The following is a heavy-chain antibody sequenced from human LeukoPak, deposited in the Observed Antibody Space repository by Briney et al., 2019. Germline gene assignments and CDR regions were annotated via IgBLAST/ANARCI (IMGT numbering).Heavy chain of an antibody. CDR2: IIPIFGTA. CDR1: GGTFSSCA. V-gene: IGHV1-69*05. Sequence: ASVKVSCKASGGTFSSCAISWVRQAPGQGLEWVGGIIPIFGTANYAQKFQGRVTITTDESTSTAYMELSSLRSEDTAVYYCARAYDSSGYYQADAFDIWGQGTMVTVSS. D-gene: IGHD3-22*01. CDR3: ARAYDSSGYYQADAFDI. J-gene: IGHJ3*02.